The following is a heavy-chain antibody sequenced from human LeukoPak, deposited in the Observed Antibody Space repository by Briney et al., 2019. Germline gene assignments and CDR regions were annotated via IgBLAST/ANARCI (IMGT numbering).Heavy chain of an antibody. CDR1: GYSFTNHW. D-gene: IGHD1-14*01. CDR3: ARSESDYYFDY. CDR2: IYPGDSDI. Sequence: GESLKISCKGSGYSFTNHWIGWVGQMPGKGLEWMGIIYPGDSDIRYSPSFQGQVTISADKSISTAYLQWSSLKASDTAMYYCARSESDYYFDYWGQGTLVTVSS. V-gene: IGHV5-51*01. J-gene: IGHJ4*02.